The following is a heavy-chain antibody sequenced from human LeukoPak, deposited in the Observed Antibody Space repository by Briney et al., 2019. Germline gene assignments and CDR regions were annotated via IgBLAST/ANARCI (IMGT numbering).Heavy chain of an antibody. V-gene: IGHV3-11*04. Sequence: GGSLRLSCAASGFNFRDYYMSWLRQAPGKGLEWISHISGTGKTSKYAESMEGRFTISRDNSNHLLYLQMTSLRADDTAVYFCARQRFGDYNYTDVWGKGTTVTVSS. CDR2: ISGTGKTS. CDR1: GFNFRDYY. J-gene: IGHJ6*03. CDR3: ARQRFGDYNYTDV. D-gene: IGHD3-10*01.